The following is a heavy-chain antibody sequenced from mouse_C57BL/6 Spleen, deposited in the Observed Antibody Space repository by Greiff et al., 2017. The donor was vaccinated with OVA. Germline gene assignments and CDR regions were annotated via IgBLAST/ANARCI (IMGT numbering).Heavy chain of an antibody. J-gene: IGHJ3*01. CDR2: ISYSGST. CDR3: ASRGLEGSPWFAY. V-gene: IGHV3-1*01. D-gene: IGHD1-1*01. CDR1: GYSITSGYD. Sequence: EVQLVESGPGMVKPSQSLSLTCTVTGYSITSGYDWHWIRHFPGNKLEWMGYISYSGSTNYNPSLKSRISITHDTSKNHFFLKLNSVTTEDTATYYCASRGLEGSPWFAYWGQGTLVTVSA.